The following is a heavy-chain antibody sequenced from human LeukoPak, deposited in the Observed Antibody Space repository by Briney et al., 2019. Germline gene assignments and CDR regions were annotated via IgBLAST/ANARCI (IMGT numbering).Heavy chain of an antibody. V-gene: IGHV3-21*01. D-gene: IGHD2-2*01. CDR3: ARLRGYCSSSSCYGAEDY. CDR1: GFTFSSYG. Sequence: PGGSLRLSCAASGFTFSSYGMHWVRQAPGKGLEWVSSISSGSNYVYYANSVKGRFTISRDNAKNSLFLQLNSLRAEDTAVYYCARLRGYCSSSSCYGAEDYWGQGTLVTVSS. J-gene: IGHJ4*02. CDR2: ISSGSNYV.